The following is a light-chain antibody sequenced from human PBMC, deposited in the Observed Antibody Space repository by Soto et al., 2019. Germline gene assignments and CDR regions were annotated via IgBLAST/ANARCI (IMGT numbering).Light chain of an antibody. Sequence: EIVLTQSPGTLSLSPGERATLSCRASQSVPKNYLAWYQQKPGQAPRLLIDDASRRAAGIPDRFSGSGSGTDFTLTISRLEPEDFAVYYCQQCATSPLTFGQGTKVEIK. V-gene: IGKV3-20*01. CDR3: QQCATSPLT. J-gene: IGKJ1*01. CDR2: DAS. CDR1: QSVPKNY.